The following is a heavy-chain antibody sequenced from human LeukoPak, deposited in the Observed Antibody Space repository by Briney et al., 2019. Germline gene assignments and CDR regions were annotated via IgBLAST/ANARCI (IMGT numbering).Heavy chain of an antibody. J-gene: IGHJ4*02. Sequence: ASVKVSCKASGFTFTSSAVQWVRQARGQRLEWIGWIVVGSGNTNYAQKFQEGVTITRDMSTSTAYMELSSLRSEDTAVYYCAAGYTTRGYSYGSIDYWGQGTLVTVSS. V-gene: IGHV1-58*01. CDR1: GFTFTSSA. CDR2: IVVGSGNT. D-gene: IGHD5-18*01. CDR3: AAGYTTRGYSYGSIDY.